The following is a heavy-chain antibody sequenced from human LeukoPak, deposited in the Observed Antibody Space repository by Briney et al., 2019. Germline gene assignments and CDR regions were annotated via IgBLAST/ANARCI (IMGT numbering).Heavy chain of an antibody. CDR1: GFTFSSYA. CDR3: ARSLKRELLRTYFDY. Sequence: PGGSLRLSCAASGFTFSSYAMHWVRQAPGKGLEWVAVISYDGSNKYYADSVKGRFTISRDTSKNTLYLQMNSLRAEDTAVYYCARSLKRELLRTYFDYWSQGTLVTVSS. V-gene: IGHV3-30*04. D-gene: IGHD1-26*01. J-gene: IGHJ4*02. CDR2: ISYDGSNK.